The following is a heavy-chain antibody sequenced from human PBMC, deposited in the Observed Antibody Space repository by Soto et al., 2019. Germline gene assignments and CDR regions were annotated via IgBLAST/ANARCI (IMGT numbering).Heavy chain of an antibody. CDR2: IYYSGST. CDR3: ARVRYDYDILTGYFDY. Sequence: SETLSLTCTVSGGSISSSSYYWGWIRQPPGKGLEWIGSIYYSGSTYYNPSLKSRVTISVDTSKNQFSLKLSSVTAADTAVYYCARVRYDYDILTGYFDYWGQGTLVTVSS. CDR1: GGSISSSSYY. V-gene: IGHV4-39*07. J-gene: IGHJ4*02. D-gene: IGHD3-9*01.